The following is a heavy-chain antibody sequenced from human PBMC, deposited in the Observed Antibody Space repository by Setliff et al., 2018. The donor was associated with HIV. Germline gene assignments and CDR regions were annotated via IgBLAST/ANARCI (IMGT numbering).Heavy chain of an antibody. Sequence: GSLRLSCAASGFTFSSYSMNWVRQAPGKGLEWVSYISSSSSTIYYADSVKGRFTISRDNAKNSLYLQMNSLRAEDTAVYYCATAGDYDILTGYTEFDYWGQGTLVTVSS. CDR3: ATAGDYDILTGYTEFDY. J-gene: IGHJ4*02. V-gene: IGHV3-48*01. CDR1: GFTFSSYS. CDR2: ISSSSSTI. D-gene: IGHD3-9*01.